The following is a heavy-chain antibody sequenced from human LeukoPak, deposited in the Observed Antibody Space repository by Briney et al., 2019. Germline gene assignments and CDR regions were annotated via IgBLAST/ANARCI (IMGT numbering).Heavy chain of an antibody. J-gene: IGHJ4*02. CDR3: ARDPYYYDSSGYDY. D-gene: IGHD3-22*01. V-gene: IGHV3-30*02. Sequence: GGSLRLSCAPSLFTFSSYSMHSVPHTPGKGLEWVAFIRYDGSNKYYAHSVKGRFTISRDNSKNTLYLQMNSLRAEDTAVYYCARDPYYYDSSGYDYWGQGTLVTVSS. CDR1: LFTFSSYS. CDR2: IRYDGSNK.